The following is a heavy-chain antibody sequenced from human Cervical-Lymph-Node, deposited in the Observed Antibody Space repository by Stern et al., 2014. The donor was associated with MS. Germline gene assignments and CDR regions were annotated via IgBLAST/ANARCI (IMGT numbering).Heavy chain of an antibody. CDR3: APSTTGTMNFDY. CDR1: GFTFSSYS. CDR2: ISSSSSYI. Sequence: EDQLVESGGGLVKPGGSLRLSCAASGFTFSSYSMNWVRQAPGKGLEWVSSISSSSSYIYYADSVKGRFTISRDNAKNSLYLQMNSLRAEDTAVYYCAPSTTGTMNFDYWGQGTLVTVSS. V-gene: IGHV3-21*01. D-gene: IGHD1-1*01. J-gene: IGHJ4*02.